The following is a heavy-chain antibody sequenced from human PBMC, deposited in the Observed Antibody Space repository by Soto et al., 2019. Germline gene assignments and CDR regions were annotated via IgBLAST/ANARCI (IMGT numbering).Heavy chain of an antibody. CDR3: ARGQRFSDWFDP. V-gene: IGHV4-4*07. J-gene: IGHJ5*02. CDR2: IYSSGST. Sequence: ETLSLTCTVTGGTISGYYWTWIRQSAGGGLEWIGRIYSSGSTNYNPSLKSRVTISLDTSMNHFSLRLSSVTAADTAVYYCARGQRFSDWFDPWGQGTLVTVSS. CDR1: GGTISGYY. D-gene: IGHD3-3*01.